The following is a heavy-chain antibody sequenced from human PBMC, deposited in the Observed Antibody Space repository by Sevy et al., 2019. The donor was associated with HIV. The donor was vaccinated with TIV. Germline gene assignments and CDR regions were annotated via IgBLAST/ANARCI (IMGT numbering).Heavy chain of an antibody. D-gene: IGHD3-10*01. J-gene: IGHJ6*02. V-gene: IGHV3-7*01. CDR1: VLTFRNLW. CDR3: ARSYFGSGTSYGMDV. Sequence: GGSLRLSCAVSVLTFRNLWMSWVRQAPGKGLEWVANIKQDGSDKYYVDSVRGRFTISRDNAKNSLFLQVNSLRADDTAVYYCARSYFGSGTSYGMDVWGRGTTVTVSS. CDR2: IKQDGSDK.